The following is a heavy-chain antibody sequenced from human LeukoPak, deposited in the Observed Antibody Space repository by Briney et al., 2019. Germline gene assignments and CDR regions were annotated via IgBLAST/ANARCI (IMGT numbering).Heavy chain of an antibody. V-gene: IGHV3-23*01. D-gene: IGHD2-21*02. Sequence: GGSLRLSCAASGFTVSSNYMSWVRQAPGKGLEWVSAISGSGGSTYYADSVKGRFTISRDNSKNTLYLQMNSLRAEDTAVYYCAKGFGYGDCYYFDYWGQGTLVTVSS. J-gene: IGHJ4*02. CDR2: ISGSGGST. CDR3: AKGFGYGDCYYFDY. CDR1: GFTVSSNY.